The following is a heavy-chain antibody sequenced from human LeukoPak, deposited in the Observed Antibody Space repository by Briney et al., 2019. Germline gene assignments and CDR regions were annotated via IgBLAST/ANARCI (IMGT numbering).Heavy chain of an antibody. J-gene: IGHJ5*02. CDR2: ISYDGSNK. D-gene: IGHD1-26*01. CDR3: ARGIVGVEPRFDP. V-gene: IGHV3-30*04. CDR1: GFTVSSYA. Sequence: GGSLRLSCTVSGFTVSSYAMHWVRQAPGKGLEWVAVISYDGSNKYYADSVKGRFTISRDNSKNTLYLQMNSLRAEDTAVYYCARGIVGVEPRFDPWGQGTLVTVSS.